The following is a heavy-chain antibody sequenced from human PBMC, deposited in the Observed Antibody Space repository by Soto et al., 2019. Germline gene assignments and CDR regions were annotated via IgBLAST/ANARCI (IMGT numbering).Heavy chain of an antibody. Sequence: ASVKVSCKASGGTFSSYAISWVRQAPGQGLEWMGGIIPIFGTANYAQKFQGRVTITADESTSTAYMELSSLRPEDTAVYYCARDQDLPSSYDFWSGGWLDRWGQGTLVTVSS. CDR1: GGTFSSYA. J-gene: IGHJ5*02. D-gene: IGHD3-3*01. CDR3: ARDQDLPSSYDFWSGGWLDR. V-gene: IGHV1-69*13. CDR2: IIPIFGTA.